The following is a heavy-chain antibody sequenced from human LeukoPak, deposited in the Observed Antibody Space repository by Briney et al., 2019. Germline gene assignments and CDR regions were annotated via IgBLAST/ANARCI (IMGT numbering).Heavy chain of an antibody. CDR1: GFPFNAYW. CDR3: ARSLPYGTTWYGRSDF. Sequence: GGSLRLSCAASGFPFNAYWMTWVRQAPGKGLEWVANIRQDGDTKYYVDSVKGQFTISRDNAMNSLYLQMNSLRAEDTAIYYCARSLPYGTTWYGRSDFWGQGTLVTVSS. CDR2: IRQDGDTK. D-gene: IGHD6-13*01. V-gene: IGHV3-7*03. J-gene: IGHJ4*02.